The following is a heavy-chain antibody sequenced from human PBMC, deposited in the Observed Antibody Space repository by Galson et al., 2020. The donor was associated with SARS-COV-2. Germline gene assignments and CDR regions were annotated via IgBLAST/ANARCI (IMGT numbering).Heavy chain of an antibody. V-gene: IGHV2-70*01. J-gene: IGHJ6*02. CDR1: GFSLSTSGMC. CDR2: IDWDDDK. Sequence: SGPTLVKPTQTLTLTCTFSGFSLSTSGMCVSWIRQPPGKALEWLALIDWDDDKYYSTSLKTRLTISKDTSKNQVVLTMTNMDPVDTATYYWARVRVEMATSGNYYYYGMDVGGQGTTVTVAS. CDR3: ARVRVEMATSGNYYYYGMDV. D-gene: IGHD1-26*01.